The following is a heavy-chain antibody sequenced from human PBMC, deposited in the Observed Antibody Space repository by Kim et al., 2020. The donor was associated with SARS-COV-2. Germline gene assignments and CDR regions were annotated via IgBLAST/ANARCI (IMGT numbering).Heavy chain of an antibody. CDR1: GGSFSGYY. V-gene: IGHV4-34*01. Sequence: SETLSLTCAVYGGSFSGYYWSWIRQPPGKGLEWIGEINHSGSTNYNPSLKSRVTISVDTSKNQFSLKLSSVTAADTAVYYCARGWDVVVPAQHQMRAFDIWGQGTMVTVSS. J-gene: IGHJ3*02. CDR3: ARGWDVVVPAQHQMRAFDI. D-gene: IGHD2-2*01. CDR2: INHSGST.